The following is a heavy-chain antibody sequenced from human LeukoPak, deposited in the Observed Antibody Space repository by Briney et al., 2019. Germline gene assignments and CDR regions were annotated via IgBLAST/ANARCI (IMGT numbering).Heavy chain of an antibody. J-gene: IGHJ6*03. CDR2: INWSGGST. V-gene: IGHV3-20*04. Sequence: GGSLRLSCAASGFNFDDYGMSWVRQAPGKGREWVSGINWSGGSTGYADSVKGRFTISRDNAENSLYLQMNSLRAEDTAVYYCARGPYYMDVWGKGTTVTVSS. CDR3: ARGPYYMDV. CDR1: GFNFDDYG.